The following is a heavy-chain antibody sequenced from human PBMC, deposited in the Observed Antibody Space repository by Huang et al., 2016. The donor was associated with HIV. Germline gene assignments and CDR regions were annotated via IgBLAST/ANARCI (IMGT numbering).Heavy chain of an antibody. Sequence: QVHLVQSGAEVKKPGASVKVSCKASGYTFTNYDINWVRQAPGRGLEWMGWMNTNTGNTGFAQSFQGRVNMTRKTAITTAHMELTSLTSEDTAVYYCARSAYGDLDYWGLGTLVIVSS. CDR3: ARSAYGDLDY. J-gene: IGHJ4*02. D-gene: IGHD4-17*01. CDR2: MNTNTGNT. CDR1: GYTFTNYD. V-gene: IGHV1-8*02.